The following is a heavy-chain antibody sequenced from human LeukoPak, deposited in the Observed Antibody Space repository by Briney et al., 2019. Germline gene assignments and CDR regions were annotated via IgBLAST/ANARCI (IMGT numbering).Heavy chain of an antibody. J-gene: IGHJ4*02. CDR2: INPSGGST. D-gene: IGHD2-2*01. CDR1: GYTFTSYD. CDR3: AREGVVVDY. V-gene: IGHV1-46*01. Sequence: ASVKVSCKASGYTFTSYDINWVRQATGQGLEWMGIINPSGGSTSYAQKFQGRVTMTRDTSTSTVYMELSSLRSEDTAVYYCAREGVVVDYWGQGTLVTVSS.